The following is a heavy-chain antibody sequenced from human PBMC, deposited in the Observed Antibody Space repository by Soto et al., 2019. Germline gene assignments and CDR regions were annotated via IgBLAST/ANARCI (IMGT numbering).Heavy chain of an antibody. CDR3: AKDSYLYETSTGYYLTYYFHY. V-gene: IGHV3-23*01. CDR1: GFTFSSYA. D-gene: IGHD3-9*01. Sequence: RWSLILSCAASGFTFSSYAMSWVRQAPGKGLEWVSAISGSGGSTYYADSVKGRFTISRDNSKNTLYLQMNSLRAEDTAVYYCAKDSYLYETSTGYYLTYYFHYWVQGT. J-gene: IGHJ4*02. CDR2: ISGSGGST.